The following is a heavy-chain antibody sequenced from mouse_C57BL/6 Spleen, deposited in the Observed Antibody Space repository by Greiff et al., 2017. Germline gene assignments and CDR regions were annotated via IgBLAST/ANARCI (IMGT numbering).Heavy chain of an antibody. V-gene: IGHV1-75*01. CDR2: IFPGSGST. CDR1: GYTFTDYY. J-gene: IGHJ2*01. Sequence: QVQLQQSGPELVKPGASVKISCKASGYTFTDYYINWVKQRPGQGLEWIGWIFPGSGSTYYNEKFKGKATLTVDKSSSTAYMLLSSLTSEDSAVYFCARSGDLLLRYFYFDYWGQGTTLTVSS. CDR3: ARSGDLLLRYFYFDY. D-gene: IGHD1-1*01.